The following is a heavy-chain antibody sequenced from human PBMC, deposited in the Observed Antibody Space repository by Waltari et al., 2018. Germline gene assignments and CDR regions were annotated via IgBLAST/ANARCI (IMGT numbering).Heavy chain of an antibody. D-gene: IGHD3-3*01. CDR3: ARAYYYADY. Sequence: QVQLQQWGAGLLKHSETLSLPCAVYGGSFSGYYWSWIRQPPGKGLEWIGEINHSGSTNYNPSLKSRVTISVDTSKNQFSLKLSSVTAADTAVYYCARAYYYADYWGQGTLVTVSS. CDR1: GGSFSGYY. V-gene: IGHV4-34*01. J-gene: IGHJ4*02. CDR2: INHSGST.